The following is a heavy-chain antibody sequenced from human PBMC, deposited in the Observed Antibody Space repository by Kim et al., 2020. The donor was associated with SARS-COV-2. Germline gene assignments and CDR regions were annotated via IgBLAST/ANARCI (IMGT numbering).Heavy chain of an antibody. D-gene: IGHD3-10*01. CDR3: ARDEYYYGSGSYKTWFDP. CDR2: ISAYNGNT. CDR1: GYTFTSYG. J-gene: IGHJ5*02. V-gene: IGHV1-18*01. Sequence: ASVKVSCKASGYTFTSYGISWVRQAPGQGLEWMGWISAYNGNTNYAQKLQGRVTMTTDTSTSTAYMELRSLRSDDTDVYYCARDEYYYGSGSYKTWFDPWGQGTLVTVSS.